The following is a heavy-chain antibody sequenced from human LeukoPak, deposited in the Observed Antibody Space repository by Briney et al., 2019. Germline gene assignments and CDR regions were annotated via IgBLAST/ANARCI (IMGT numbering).Heavy chain of an antibody. CDR3: ARGYCSSTSCYGFDY. D-gene: IGHD2-2*01. J-gene: IGHJ4*02. CDR1: GGSFSGYY. V-gene: IGHV4-34*01. CDR2: INHSGST. Sequence: SETLSLTCAVYGGSFSGYYWSWIRQPPGKGLEWIGEINHSGSTNYNPSLKSRVTISVDTSKNQFSLKLSSVTAADTAVYYCARGYCSSTSCYGFDYWGQGTLVSVSS.